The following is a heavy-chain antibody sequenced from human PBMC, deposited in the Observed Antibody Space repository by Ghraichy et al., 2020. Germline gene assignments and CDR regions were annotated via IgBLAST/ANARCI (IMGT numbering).Heavy chain of an antibody. D-gene: IGHD1-14*01. V-gene: IGHV4-4*07. J-gene: IGHJ5*02. CDR2: MYFTGTT. Sequence: SETLSLTCTVSGGSITGYYWNWIRQSSGKGLEWVARMYFTGTTNYNPSLKDRVTMSVDASKSQFSLRMTSVTADSGVYYCARDRRHRVQDTWFDPWGQGTLVIVSS. CDR3: ARDRRHRVQDTWFDP. CDR1: GGSITGYY.